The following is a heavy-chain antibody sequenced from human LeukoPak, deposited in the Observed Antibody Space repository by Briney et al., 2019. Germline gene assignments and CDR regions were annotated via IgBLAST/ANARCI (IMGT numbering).Heavy chain of an antibody. CDR3: ARGPLLRAARPPFDY. CDR1: GVSISSNLW. V-gene: IGHV4-4*02. D-gene: IGHD6-6*01. Sequence: SGALSLTCAVSGVSISSNLWWTWVRQPPGKGLEWIAEIHHSGSINYNPSLKSRVTISVDKAKNQFSLKLSSVTAADTAVYYCARGPLLRAARPPFDYWGQGTLVTVSS. J-gene: IGHJ4*02. CDR2: IHHSGSI.